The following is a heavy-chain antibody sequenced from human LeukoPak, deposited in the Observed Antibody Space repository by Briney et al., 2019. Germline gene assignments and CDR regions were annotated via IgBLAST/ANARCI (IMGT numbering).Heavy chain of an antibody. J-gene: IGHJ6*02. V-gene: IGHV1-18*04. Sequence: ASVKVSCKASGYTFTGYYMHWVRQAPGQGLEWMGWISGYNGNTNYAQKLQGRITMTTDTSTSTAYMELRSLRSDDSAVFYCARDVRVGGVIATYGMDVWGQGTTVTVSS. D-gene: IGHD2-21*01. CDR3: ARDVRVGGVIATYGMDV. CDR2: ISGYNGNT. CDR1: GYTFTGYY.